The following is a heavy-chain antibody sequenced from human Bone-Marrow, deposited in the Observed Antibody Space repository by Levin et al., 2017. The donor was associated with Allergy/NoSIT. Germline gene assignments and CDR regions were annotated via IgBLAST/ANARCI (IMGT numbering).Heavy chain of an antibody. Sequence: SGGSLRLSCAASGFNFRTYSMNWVRQAPGKGLEWVSSISGSGTSTYYGDSLKGRITISRDNAKNSLYLQMNSLRTEDTAIYYCARNGGSLHYFDDWGQGTLVTVSS. V-gene: IGHV3-21*01. J-gene: IGHJ4*02. CDR3: ARNGGSLHYFDD. CDR2: ISGSGTST. D-gene: IGHD3-16*01. CDR1: GFNFRTYS.